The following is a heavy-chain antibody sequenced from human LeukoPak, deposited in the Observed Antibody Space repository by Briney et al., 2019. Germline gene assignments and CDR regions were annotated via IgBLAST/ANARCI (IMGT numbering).Heavy chain of an antibody. CDR1: GGSISSYH. D-gene: IGHD6-19*01. Sequence: SEALPLTCTVSGGSISSYHWSWSRQPPGQGLEWIGYISTSGSTYNNRSVQNRVHTSVDTSKNQLSLKLSAVTDADTAVYYCARLRTSGWGLDYWGRGTLVPVS. CDR3: ARLRTSGWGLDY. V-gene: IGHV4-4*08. CDR2: ISTSGST. J-gene: IGHJ4*03.